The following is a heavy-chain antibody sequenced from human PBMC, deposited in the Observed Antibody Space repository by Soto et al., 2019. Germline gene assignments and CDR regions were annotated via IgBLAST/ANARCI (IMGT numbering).Heavy chain of an antibody. CDR3: AKRTSGTTWGESDY. Sequence: QVQVMQSGAEVKKPGDSVKVSCKTSGYIFSDYGINWVRQAPGQGLAWMGWISGYNGNANLAQKFQGRVTMTTDKSTRTAYMELRRLRSDDTAVYYCAKRTSGTTWGESDYWGQGTLVTVSS. D-gene: IGHD4-17*01. CDR2: ISGYNGNA. V-gene: IGHV1-18*04. J-gene: IGHJ4*02. CDR1: GYIFSDYG.